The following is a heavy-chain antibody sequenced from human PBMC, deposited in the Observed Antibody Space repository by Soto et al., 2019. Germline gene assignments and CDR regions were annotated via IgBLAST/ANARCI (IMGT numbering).Heavy chain of an antibody. J-gene: IGHJ4*02. CDR3: AKEPSSGFAMENYFDD. CDR2: ISGSSTST. D-gene: IGHD3-10*01. Sequence: EVQLSGSGGGLVQPGGSLRLSCAASGFTFSSYAMSWVRQAPGKGLEWVSAISGSSTSTYYADSVKGRFTISRDNSKNPLYLQMNSLRAEDTAVYYCAKEPSSGFAMENYFDDWGQGTLVTVSS. V-gene: IGHV3-23*01. CDR1: GFTFSSYA.